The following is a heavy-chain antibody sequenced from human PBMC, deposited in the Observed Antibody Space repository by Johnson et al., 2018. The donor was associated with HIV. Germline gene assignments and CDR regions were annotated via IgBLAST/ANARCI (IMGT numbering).Heavy chain of an antibody. CDR1: GFTFSDYY. Sequence: VQLVESGGGLVQPGGSLRLSCVASGFTFSDYYMDWVRQAPGKGLEWVGRIRNKAKSYTTEDAASVKGRFIISRDDSKNSLYLQMNSLRAEDTAVYYCAKQLYDLKYDFWSGYPIWGQGTMVTVSS. V-gene: IGHV3-72*01. J-gene: IGHJ3*02. CDR3: AKQLYDLKYDFWSGYPI. D-gene: IGHD3-3*01. CDR2: IRNKAKSYTT.